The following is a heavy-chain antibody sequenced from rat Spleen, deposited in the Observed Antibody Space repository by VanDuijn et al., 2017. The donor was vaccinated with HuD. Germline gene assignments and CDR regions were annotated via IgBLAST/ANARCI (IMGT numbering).Heavy chain of an antibody. CDR3: TTGGYYGYTYGFAY. D-gene: IGHD1-9*01. V-gene: IGHV5-31*01. CDR2: ITNTGGSI. CDR1: GFTFNNYW. J-gene: IGHJ3*01. Sequence: EVQLVESGGGLVQPGRSLKLSCVASGFTFNNYWMSWIRQAPGKGLEWVASITNTGGSIYYPDSVKGRFTISRDNAQNTLYLHMDSLRSEDTATYYCTTGGYYGYTYGFAYWGQGTLVTVSS.